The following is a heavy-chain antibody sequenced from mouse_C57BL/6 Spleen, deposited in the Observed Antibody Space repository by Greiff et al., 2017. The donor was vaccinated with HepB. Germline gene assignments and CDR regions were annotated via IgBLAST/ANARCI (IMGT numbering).Heavy chain of an antibody. CDR1: GYTFTTYP. CDR2: FHPYNDDT. J-gene: IGHJ1*03. V-gene: IGHV1-47*01. D-gene: IGHD1-1*01. CDR3: ARGDRDYYGSSPYWYFDV. Sequence: VQLQQSGAELVKPGASVKMSCKASGYTFTTYPIEWMKQNHGKSLEWIGNFHPYNDDTKYNEKFKGKATLTVEKSSSPVYLELSRLTSDDSAVYYCARGDRDYYGSSPYWYFDVWGTGTTVTVSS.